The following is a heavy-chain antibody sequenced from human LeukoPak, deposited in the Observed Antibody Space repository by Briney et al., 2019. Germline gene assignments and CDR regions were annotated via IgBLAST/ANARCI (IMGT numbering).Heavy chain of an antibody. Sequence: PGRSLRLSCAASGLTFSSYRMNCVSQDAGKWLEWDSSISSGRSYKYYGDSVKGRFTISRDNAKNSLYLQMNSLRAEDTAVYYCARGAETIFFVEGESHWFDPWGQGTLVTVSS. D-gene: IGHD3-9*01. J-gene: IGHJ5*02. CDR2: ISSGRSYK. V-gene: IGHV3-21*01. CDR3: ARGAETIFFVEGESHWFDP. CDR1: GLTFSSYR.